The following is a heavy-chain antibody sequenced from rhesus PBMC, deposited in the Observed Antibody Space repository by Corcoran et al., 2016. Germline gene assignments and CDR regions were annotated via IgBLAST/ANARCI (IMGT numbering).Heavy chain of an antibody. V-gene: IGHV4-81*01. Sequence: QLQLQESGPGLVKPSETLSLTCAVSGGSISGYYWSWIRQPPGKGLEWIGNIDGKIAGTNYHPSLKSRITSSKDTSKNQFSLKLSSVTAADTAVYYCARRGYSGYSYFFDYWGQGVLVTVSS. CDR2: IDGKIAGT. J-gene: IGHJ4*01. D-gene: IGHD5-42*01. CDR1: GGSISGYY. CDR3: ARRGYSGYSYFFDY.